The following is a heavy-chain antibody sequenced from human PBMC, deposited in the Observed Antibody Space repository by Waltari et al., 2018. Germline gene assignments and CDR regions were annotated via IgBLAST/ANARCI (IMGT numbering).Heavy chain of an antibody. V-gene: IGHV4-59*11. CDR2: IYYSGST. CDR3: ARVGAVAGWYYFDY. D-gene: IGHD6-19*01. J-gene: IGHJ4*02. CDR1: GGSIGRHY. Sequence: QVQLQESGPGLVKPSETLSLTCPVSGGSIGRHYWSWIRQPPGKGLEWIGYIYYSGSTNYNPSLKSRVTISVDTSKNQFSLKLSSVTAADTAVYYCARVGAVAGWYYFDYWGQGTLVTVSS.